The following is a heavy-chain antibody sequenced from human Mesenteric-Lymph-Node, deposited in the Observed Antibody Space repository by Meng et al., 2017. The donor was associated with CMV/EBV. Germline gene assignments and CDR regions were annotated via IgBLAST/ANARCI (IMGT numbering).Heavy chain of an antibody. D-gene: IGHD2-2*01. CDR2: IKQDGSEK. CDR1: GFTFSSYW. Sequence: GESLKISCAASGFTFSSYWMSWVRQAPGKGLEWVANIKQDGSEKYYVDSVKGRFTISRDNAKNSLYLQMNSLRAEDTAVYYCARGNCRSTSCYCDYWGREPWSPSPQ. J-gene: IGHJ4*02. V-gene: IGHV3-7*01. CDR3: ARGNCRSTSCYCDY.